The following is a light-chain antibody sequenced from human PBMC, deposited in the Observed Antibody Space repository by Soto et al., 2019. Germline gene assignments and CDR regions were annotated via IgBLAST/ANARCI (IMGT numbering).Light chain of an antibody. J-gene: IGKJ4*01. CDR3: QHLDSYPLT. Sequence: DIHLTQSPSFLSASVGDRVTITCRASQGISSYLAWYQQKPGKAPKLLIYAASTLQSGVPSRFSGSGSGTEFTLTISSLQPEDFATYYCQHLDSYPLTFGGGTKVEIK. CDR2: AAS. V-gene: IGKV1-9*01. CDR1: QGISSY.